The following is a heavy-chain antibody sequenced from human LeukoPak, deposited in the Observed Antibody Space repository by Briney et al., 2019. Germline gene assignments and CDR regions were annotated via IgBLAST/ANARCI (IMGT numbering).Heavy chain of an antibody. J-gene: IGHJ4*02. V-gene: IGHV4-38-2*02. CDR1: GYSITSGYY. D-gene: IGHD2-15*01. Sequence: MPSETLSLTCGVSGYSITSGYYWGWIRQPPGKGLEWIGTIYHSGSTYYNPSLKSRVTISLDTSQNQFSLKLNSVTAADTAVYYCAREKGGAADCWGQGTLVTVSS. CDR2: IYHSGST. CDR3: AREKGGAADC.